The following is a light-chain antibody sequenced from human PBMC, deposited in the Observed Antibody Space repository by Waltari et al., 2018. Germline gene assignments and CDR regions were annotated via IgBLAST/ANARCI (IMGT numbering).Light chain of an antibody. CDR1: PSISDS. CDR2: AAS. J-gene: IGKJ1*01. CDR3: QQLNSYPPWT. Sequence: QMTQSPSSLSASIGDRIIITSRASPSISDSLNWYQQKPGKAPKRLIYAASTLQSGVPSRFSGSGSGTDFTLTISSLQPEDFATYYCQQLNSYPPWTFGQGTKVEIK. V-gene: IGKV1-9*01.